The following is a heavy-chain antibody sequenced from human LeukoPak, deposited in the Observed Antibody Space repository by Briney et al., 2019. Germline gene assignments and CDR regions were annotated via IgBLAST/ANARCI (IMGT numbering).Heavy chain of an antibody. CDR3: ARDSLYCSSTSCYERGPNYYYGMDV. J-gene: IGHJ6*02. CDR2: IKEDGSEK. Sequence: GGSLRLSCVVSGFIFSSYWMSWVRQAPGKGLEWVANIKEDGSEKYYVDSVKGRFTISRDNAKNSLYLQMNSLRAEDTAVYYCARDSLYCSSTSCYERGPNYYYGMDVWGQGTTVTVSS. D-gene: IGHD2-2*01. V-gene: IGHV3-7*01. CDR1: GFIFSSYW.